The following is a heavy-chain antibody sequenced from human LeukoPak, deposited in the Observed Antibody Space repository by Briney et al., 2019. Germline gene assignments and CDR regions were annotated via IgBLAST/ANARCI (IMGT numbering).Heavy chain of an antibody. CDR1: GGSISSGSYY. Sequence: PSQTLSLTCTVSGGSISSGSYYWRWIRQPAGKTLEWIVRIYTSGNTNYNPSLKSRVTISVYTSKNQFSLKLSSVTVADTAVYYCAAVADTADYYGMDVWGQGTTVTVSS. CDR2: IYTSGNT. V-gene: IGHV4-61*02. D-gene: IGHD6-19*01. J-gene: IGHJ6*02. CDR3: AAVADTADYYGMDV.